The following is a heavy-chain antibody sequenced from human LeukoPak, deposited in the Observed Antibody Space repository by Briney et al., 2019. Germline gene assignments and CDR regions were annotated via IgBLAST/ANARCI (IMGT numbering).Heavy chain of an antibody. D-gene: IGHD6-13*01. V-gene: IGHV1-18*01. CDR3: ARTDRYIAAAGTTPFDY. CDR1: GYTFTSYG. Sequence: ASVKVSCKASGYTFTSYGISWVRQAPGQGLEWMGWISAYNGNTNYAQKLQGRVTMTTDTSTSTAYMELRSLRSDDTAVYYCARTDRYIAAAGTTPFDYWGQGTLVTVSS. CDR2: ISAYNGNT. J-gene: IGHJ4*02.